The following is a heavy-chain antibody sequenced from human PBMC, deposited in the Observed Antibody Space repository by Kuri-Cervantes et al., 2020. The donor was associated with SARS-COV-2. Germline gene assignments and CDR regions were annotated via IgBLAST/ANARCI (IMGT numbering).Heavy chain of an antibody. CDR3: ARDDRAGHFDV. CDR2: VRPDGNSK. D-gene: IGHD3-10*01. V-gene: IGHV3-7*03. J-gene: IGHJ3*01. Sequence: ESLKISCAASGFTFTDYWMSWVRQAPGKCLEWVGNVRPDGNSKGYVDAVKGRFTISRDNAKNSLYLQMDSLSAEDTAVYYCARDDRAGHFDVWGQGTMVTVSS. CDR1: GFTFTDYW.